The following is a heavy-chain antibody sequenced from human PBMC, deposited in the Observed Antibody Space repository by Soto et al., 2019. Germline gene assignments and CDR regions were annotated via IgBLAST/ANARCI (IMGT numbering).Heavy chain of an antibody. CDR3: ARDRSGATDAFDV. D-gene: IGHD1-26*01. Sequence: QVQLQQWGAGLLKTSETLSLTCAVYGGSFSGYYWSWIRQPPGKGLEWIGEINHSGSINYNPSLKSRVTXSXAXPKAQVSLKLSAVTAADTAVYYCARDRSGATDAFDVWGQGTMVTVSS. J-gene: IGHJ3*01. CDR1: GGSFSGYY. V-gene: IGHV4-34*01. CDR2: INHSGSI.